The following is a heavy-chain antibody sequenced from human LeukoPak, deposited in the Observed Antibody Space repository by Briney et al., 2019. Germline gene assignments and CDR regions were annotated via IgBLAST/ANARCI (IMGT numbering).Heavy chain of an antibody. D-gene: IGHD3-22*01. V-gene: IGHV4-30-4*01. Sequence: SETLSLTCTVSGGSISSGDYYRSWIRQPPGKGPEWIGYIYYSGSTYYNPSLKSRVTISVDTSKNQFSLKLSSVTAADTAVYYCASYREYYYDSSAGWFDPWGQGTLVTVSS. J-gene: IGHJ5*02. CDR2: IYYSGST. CDR3: ASYREYYYDSSAGWFDP. CDR1: GGSISSGDYY.